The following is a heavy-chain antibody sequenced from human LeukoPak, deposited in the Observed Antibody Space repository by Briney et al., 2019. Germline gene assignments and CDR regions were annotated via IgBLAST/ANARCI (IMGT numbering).Heavy chain of an antibody. CDR3: ARGSYGYIDY. CDR2: FYASGTM. CDR1: GVSISHYY. D-gene: IGHD3-16*01. Sequence: PSETLSLTCSVSGVSISHYYWTWIRQPAGKGLEWIGRFYASGTMIYNPSLKSRVAMSADTSKNQFSLMVTSVTAADTAVYYCARGSYGYIDYWGQGTLVTVSS. J-gene: IGHJ4*02. V-gene: IGHV4-4*07.